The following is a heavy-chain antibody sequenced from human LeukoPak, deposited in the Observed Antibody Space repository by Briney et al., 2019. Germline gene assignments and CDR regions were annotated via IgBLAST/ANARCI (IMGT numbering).Heavy chain of an antibody. CDR3: ARAPVTSCRGAYCYPFDY. V-gene: IGHV3-23*01. J-gene: IGHJ4*02. CDR2: TSSSDAGT. D-gene: IGHD2-21*01. CDR1: GFTLSSYA. Sequence: GGSLRLSCAASGFTLSSYAMSWVRQAPGKGLEWVAATSSSDAGTYHAGSVRGRFTISRDNSKNTLYLQMNSLRAEDAAVYYCARAPVTSCRGAYCYPFDYWGQGTLVTVSS.